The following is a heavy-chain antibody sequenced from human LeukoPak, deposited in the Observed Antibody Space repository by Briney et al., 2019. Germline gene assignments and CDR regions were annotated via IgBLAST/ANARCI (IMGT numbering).Heavy chain of an antibody. J-gene: IGHJ5*02. D-gene: IGHD3-22*01. V-gene: IGHV4-31*03. CDR3: ARATYYYDSSGYLAQNWFDP. CDR1: GGSISSGGYY. CDR2: IYYSGST. Sequence: SETLSLTCTVSGGSISSGGYYWSWIRQHPGKGLEWIGYIYYSGSTYYNPSLKSRVTISVDTSKNQFSLKLSSVTAAVTAVYYCARATYYYDSSGYLAQNWFDPWGQGTLVTVSS.